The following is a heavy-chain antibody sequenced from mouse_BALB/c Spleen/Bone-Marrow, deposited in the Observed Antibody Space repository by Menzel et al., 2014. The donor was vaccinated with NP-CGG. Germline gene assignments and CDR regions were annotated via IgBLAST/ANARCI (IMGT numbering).Heavy chain of an antibody. V-gene: IGHV14-3*02. D-gene: IGHD1-1*01. CDR2: IDPANGNT. Sequence: VQLQQSGAELVKPGALVKLSCTASGFNIKDTYMHWVMQRPEQGLEWIGRIDPANGNTKYDPKFQGKATITADTSSNTAYLQLSSLTSEDTAVYYCARYRYYGSSYAMDYWGQGTSVTVSS. CDR1: GFNIKDTY. CDR3: ARYRYYGSSYAMDY. J-gene: IGHJ4*01.